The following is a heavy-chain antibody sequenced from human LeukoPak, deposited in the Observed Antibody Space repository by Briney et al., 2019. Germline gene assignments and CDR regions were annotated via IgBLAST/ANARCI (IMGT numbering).Heavy chain of an antibody. J-gene: IGHJ4*02. CDR3: ARGLGLGDS. Sequence: PGGSLRLSCAASAFTFSNQWMNWVRQAPGRGLEWVATIRQGGNEQYYVDSVKGRFTISRDNAKSSLFLQMSSLRAEDTAVYYCARGLGLGDSWGQGTLVTVSS. D-gene: IGHD1-7*01. V-gene: IGHV3-7*01. CDR2: IRQGGNEQ. CDR1: AFTFSNQW.